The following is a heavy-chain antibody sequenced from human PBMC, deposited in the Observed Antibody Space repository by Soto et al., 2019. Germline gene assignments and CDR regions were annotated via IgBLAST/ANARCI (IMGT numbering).Heavy chain of an antibody. J-gene: IGHJ3*02. CDR2: ISYDGSNK. Sequence: QVQLVESGGGVVQPGRSLRLSCAASGFTFSSYGMHWVRQAPGKGLEWVAVISYDGSNKYYADSVKGRFTISRDNSKNTLYLQMNSLRAEDTAVYYCAKGELGGAFDIWGQGTMVTVSS. D-gene: IGHD1-26*01. V-gene: IGHV3-30*18. CDR1: GFTFSSYG. CDR3: AKGELGGAFDI.